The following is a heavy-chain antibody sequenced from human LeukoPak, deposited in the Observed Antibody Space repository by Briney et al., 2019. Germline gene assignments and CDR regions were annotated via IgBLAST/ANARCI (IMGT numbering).Heavy chain of an antibody. CDR2: TYYMSKWYN. CDR3: ARGLYRYFDL. V-gene: IGHV6-1*01. Sequence: SQTPELIYDISGNSVSSNSATLNWISQSPSTGLDWQGRTYYMSKWYNDCAVSVKSRITINPDTSRNQFSLELSSVTPDDTAVYYCARGLYRYFDLWGRGSLVTVSS. J-gene: IGHJ2*01. CDR1: GNSVSSNSAT.